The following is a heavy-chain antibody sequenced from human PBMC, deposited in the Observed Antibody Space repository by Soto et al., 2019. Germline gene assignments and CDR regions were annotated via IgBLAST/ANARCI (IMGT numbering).Heavy chain of an antibody. V-gene: IGHV4-59*01. CDR2: IYSSGST. Sequence: SETLSLTCTVSGGSISSYYWSWIRQPPGKGLEWIGYIYSSGSTHYNPSLQNRVTISIDTSKNQVSLKVNSVTAADTAVYYCARDHPHSYGVYYFDYWGQGTPVTVSS. J-gene: IGHJ4*02. CDR1: GGSISSYY. D-gene: IGHD5-18*01. CDR3: ARDHPHSYGVYYFDY.